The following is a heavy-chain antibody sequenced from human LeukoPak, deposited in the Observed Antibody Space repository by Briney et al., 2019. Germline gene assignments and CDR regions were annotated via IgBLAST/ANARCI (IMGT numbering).Heavy chain of an antibody. D-gene: IGHD1-20*01. Sequence: SETLSLTCTVSGGSITNSYWSWIRQPPGKGLEWIGYIYYTGTTNYNPSLKSRVIILIDTSKKQFSLRLSSVTAADTAVYYCARTHYNWSTPMGWFDPWGQGTLVTVSS. V-gene: IGHV4-59*01. CDR1: GGSITNSY. CDR2: IYYTGTT. CDR3: ARTHYNWSTPMGWFDP. J-gene: IGHJ5*02.